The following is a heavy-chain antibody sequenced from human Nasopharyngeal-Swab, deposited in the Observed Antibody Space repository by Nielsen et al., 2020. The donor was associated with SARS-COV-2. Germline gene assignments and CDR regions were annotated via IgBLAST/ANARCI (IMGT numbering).Heavy chain of an antibody. D-gene: IGHD2-2*01. CDR2: FDPEDGET. Sequence: ASVKVSCKVSGYTLTELSMHWVRQAPGKGLEWMGGFDPEDGETIYAQKFQGRVTMTEDTSTDTAYMELSSLRSEDTAVYYCATAPTIVVVPAAMVPVSWHYYYGMDVWGQGTTVTVSS. CDR3: ATAPTIVVVPAAMVPVSWHYYYGMDV. CDR1: GYTLTELS. J-gene: IGHJ6*02. V-gene: IGHV1-24*01.